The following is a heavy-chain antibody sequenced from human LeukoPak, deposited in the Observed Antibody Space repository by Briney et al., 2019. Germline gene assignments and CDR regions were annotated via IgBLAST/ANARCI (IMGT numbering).Heavy chain of an antibody. D-gene: IGHD6-13*01. V-gene: IGHV4-34*01. J-gene: IGHJ5*02. Sequence: PSETLSLTCAVYGGSFSGYYWSWIRQPPGKGLEWIGEINHSGSTNYNPSLKSRVTISVDTSKNQFSLKLSSVTAADTAVYYCARGLLIAAGNWFDPWGQGTLVTVSS. CDR3: ARGLLIAAGNWFDP. CDR1: GGSFSGYY. CDR2: INHSGST.